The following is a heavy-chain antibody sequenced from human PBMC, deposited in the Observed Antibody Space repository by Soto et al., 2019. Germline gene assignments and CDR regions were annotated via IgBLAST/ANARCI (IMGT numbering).Heavy chain of an antibody. D-gene: IGHD3-9*01. J-gene: IGHJ4*02. V-gene: IGHV3-23*01. CDR1: GFTFSSYA. CDR2: ISGSGGST. CDR3: VVRPPYYDILTGSDY. Sequence: QAGGSLRLSCAASGFTFSSYAMSWVRQAPGKGLEWVSAISGSGGSTYYADSVKGRFTISRDNSKNTLYLQMNSLRAEDTAVYYCVVRPPYYDILTGSDYWGQGTLVTVSS.